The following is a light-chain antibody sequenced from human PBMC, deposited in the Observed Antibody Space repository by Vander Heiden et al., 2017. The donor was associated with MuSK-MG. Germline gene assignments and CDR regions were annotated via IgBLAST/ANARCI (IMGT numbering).Light chain of an antibody. V-gene: IGKV1-39*01. J-gene: IGKJ5*01. CDR2: AAS. CDR1: QSISSY. CDR3: QQSDSNPSIT. Sequence: DLQLTQSPSSLSASVGDRVTITCRARQSISSYLNWYQQKPGKAPKLLIYAASSLQRGVPSRFSGSGYGTDFTLTISSLQPEDFATYYCQQSDSNPSITFGQGTRLEIK.